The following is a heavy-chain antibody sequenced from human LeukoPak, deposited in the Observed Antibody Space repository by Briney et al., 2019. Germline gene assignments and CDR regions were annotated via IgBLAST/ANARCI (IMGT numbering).Heavy chain of an antibody. J-gene: IGHJ5*02. Sequence: GGSLRLSCAASGFTFSSYSMSWVRQAPGKGLEWVSSISGSGSSTYYRDSVKGRLTISRDNSKKTMYLQMNRLRADDTAVYYCAKGDRAAGGPYLFNWFDPWGQGTLVTVSS. D-gene: IGHD6-13*01. V-gene: IGHV3-23*01. CDR1: GFTFSSYS. CDR3: AKGDRAAGGPYLFNWFDP. CDR2: ISGSGSST.